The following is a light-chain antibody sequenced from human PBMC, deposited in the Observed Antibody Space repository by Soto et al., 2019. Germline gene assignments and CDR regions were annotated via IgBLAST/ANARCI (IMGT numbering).Light chain of an antibody. J-gene: IGLJ1*01. CDR3: SSFVGVNSYV. V-gene: IGLV2-8*01. CDR2: EVT. Sequence: QSALTQPPSASGSPGQSVTISCAGSSNNVGSYDYVSWYRQHPGQAPKLLIYEVTKRPSGVPDRFSGSKSGNTASLTVSGLQAEDDSDYYCSSFVGVNSYVFGTGTKVTVL. CDR1: SNNVGSYDY.